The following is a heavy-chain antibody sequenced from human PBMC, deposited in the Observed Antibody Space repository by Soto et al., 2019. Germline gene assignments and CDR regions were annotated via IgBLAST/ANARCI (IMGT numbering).Heavy chain of an antibody. J-gene: IGHJ4*02. Sequence: PGGSLRLSCAASGFTFSSYGMHWVRQAPGKGLEWVAVISYDGSNKYYADSVKGRFTISRDNSKNTLYLQMNSLRAEDTAVYYCARSRTAAAIFDYWGQGTLVTVSS. CDR3: ARSRTAAAIFDY. CDR2: ISYDGSNK. V-gene: IGHV3-30*03. CDR1: GFTFSSYG. D-gene: IGHD2-2*01.